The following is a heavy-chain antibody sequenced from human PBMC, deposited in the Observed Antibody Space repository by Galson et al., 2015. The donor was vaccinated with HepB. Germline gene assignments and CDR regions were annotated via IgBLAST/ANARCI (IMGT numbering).Heavy chain of an antibody. CDR2: ISSGDRT. J-gene: IGHJ3*01. Sequence: SCAASGFTFISYGMNWVRQAPGKGLEWVSRISSGDRTYYADSVKGRFTISRDHLNKMLYLQMSSLRAEDTAVYYCAKNQLPSGTYDRAPGGGFDGWGQGTLVTVSS. D-gene: IGHD1-26*01. CDR3: AKNQLPSGTYDRAPGGGFDG. V-gene: IGHV3-23*01. CDR1: GFTFISYG.